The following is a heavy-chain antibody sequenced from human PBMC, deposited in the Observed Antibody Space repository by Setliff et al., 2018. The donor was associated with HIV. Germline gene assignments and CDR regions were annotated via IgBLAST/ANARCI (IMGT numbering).Heavy chain of an antibody. CDR2: IWYDGSNK. CDR1: GFTFSTYG. D-gene: IGHD5-18*01. V-gene: IGHV3-33*08. CDR3: ASIELAAMVPVDY. Sequence: GGSLRLSCAASGFTFSTYGMHWVRQAPGKGLEWVAVIWYDGSNKYYSDSVKGRFTISRDNSKNTLYLQMNSLRAEDTAVYYCASIELAAMVPVDYWGQGTLVTVSS. J-gene: IGHJ4*02.